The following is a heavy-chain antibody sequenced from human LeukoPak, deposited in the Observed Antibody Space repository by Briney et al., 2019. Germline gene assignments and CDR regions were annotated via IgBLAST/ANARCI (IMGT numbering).Heavy chain of an antibody. J-gene: IGHJ3*02. CDR3: ARDPLYGDYEVGELDAFDI. Sequence: ASVKVSCKASGYTFTGYYMHWVRQAPGQGLEWMGWINPNSGGTNYAQEFQGRVTMTRDTSISTAYMELSRLRSDDTAVYYCARDPLYGDYEVGELDAFDIWGQGTMVTVSS. CDR1: GYTFTGYY. V-gene: IGHV1-2*02. CDR2: INPNSGGT. D-gene: IGHD4-17*01.